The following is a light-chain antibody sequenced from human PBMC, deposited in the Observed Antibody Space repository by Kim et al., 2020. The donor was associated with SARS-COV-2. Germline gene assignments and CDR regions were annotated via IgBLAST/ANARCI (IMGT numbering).Light chain of an antibody. J-gene: IGKJ1*01. V-gene: IGKV3-20*01. CDR1: QSFSSTY. CDR2: GAY. CDR3: QPYGSSPQT. Sequence: FPGEKASPSCRVSQSFSSTYLAWYQQKPGQAPGLLIYGAYNWASGIPDRFSGSGSGTDFTLTISGVEPEDSAVYYCQPYGSSPQTFGQGTKVDIK.